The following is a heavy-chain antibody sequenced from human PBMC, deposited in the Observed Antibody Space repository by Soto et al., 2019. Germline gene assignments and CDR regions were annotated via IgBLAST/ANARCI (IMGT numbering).Heavy chain of an antibody. CDR1: GAYVNTGGYY. J-gene: IGHJ4*02. CDR2: IYHSGDT. D-gene: IGHD1-1*01. CDR3: ARAPGNERLDY. V-gene: IGHV4-31*03. Sequence: QVQLQESGPGLVKPSQTLSLTCTVSGAYVNTGGYYWSWVRQYPGKGLEWIGYIYHSGDTYYNPSLKSRLTISVDTSKSHFSLSLSAVTVAVTAVYYCARAPGNERLDYWGQGTLVIVSS.